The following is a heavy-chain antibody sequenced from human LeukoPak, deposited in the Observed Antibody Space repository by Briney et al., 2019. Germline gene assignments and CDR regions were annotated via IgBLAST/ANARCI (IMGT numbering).Heavy chain of an antibody. V-gene: IGHV3-23*01. J-gene: IGHJ4*02. CDR1: GFTLGGYA. Sequence: GGSLRLSCAASGFTLGGYAMSWVRQAPGKGLEWVSLISGSGDAYDADSVQGRFTISRDNSKNTLYLQMNSLRAEDTAVYYCVKDGHYPDNSGYYYEDSWGQGTLVTVSS. CDR3: VKDGHYPDNSGYYYEDS. CDR2: ISGSGDA. D-gene: IGHD3-22*01.